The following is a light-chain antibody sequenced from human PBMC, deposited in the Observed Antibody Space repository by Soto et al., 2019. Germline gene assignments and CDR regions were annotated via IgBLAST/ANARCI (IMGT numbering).Light chain of an antibody. Sequence: QSVLTQPPSVSAAPGQRVTISCSGSSSNIGNNYVSWYQQLPGTAPKLLIYDNNKRPSGIPDRFSGSQSGTSATLGITGLQTGDEADYYCGTCDSSLSAGVFGGGTKLTVL. V-gene: IGLV1-51*01. CDR1: SSNIGNNY. CDR2: DNN. CDR3: GTCDSSLSAGV. J-gene: IGLJ3*02.